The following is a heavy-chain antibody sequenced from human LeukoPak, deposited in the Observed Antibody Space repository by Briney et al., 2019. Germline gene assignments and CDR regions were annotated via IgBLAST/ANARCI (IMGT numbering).Heavy chain of an antibody. CDR1: GFTFSSYS. CDR3: ARDHEMATISDAFDI. V-gene: IGHV3-21*01. CDR2: ISSSSSYI. D-gene: IGHD5-24*01. J-gene: IGHJ3*02. Sequence: GVLRLSCAASGFTFSSYSMNWVRQAPGKGLEWVSSISSSSSYIYYADSVKGRFTISRDNAKNSLYLQMNSLRAEDTAVYYCARDHEMATISDAFDIWGQGTMVTVSS.